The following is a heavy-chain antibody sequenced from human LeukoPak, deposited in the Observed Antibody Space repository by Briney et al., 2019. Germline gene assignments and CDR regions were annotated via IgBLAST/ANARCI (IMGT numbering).Heavy chain of an antibody. V-gene: IGHV4-39*07. D-gene: IGHD6-19*01. CDR3: ARGLYSSGWALFDY. CDR2: IFYTGTT. Sequence: SETLSLTCTASGGSISNSNYYWGWIRQPPGKELEWIGNIFYTGTTYYNPSLNSRVTIAVDTSKNQFSLKLSSVTAADTAVYYCARGLYSSGWALFDYWGQGTLVTVSS. J-gene: IGHJ4*02. CDR1: GGSISNSNYY.